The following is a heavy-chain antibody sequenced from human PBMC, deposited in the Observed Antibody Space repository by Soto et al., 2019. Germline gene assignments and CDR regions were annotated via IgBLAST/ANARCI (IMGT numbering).Heavy chain of an antibody. CDR2: MNPNSGNT. Sequence: QVQLVQSGAEVKKPGASVKVSCKASGYTFTSYDINWVRQATVQGLEWMGWMNPNSGNTGYAQKFQGRVTMTRNTSRSTAYMELSSLRSEDTAVYYCARERSSGWYVDYWGQGTLVTVSS. V-gene: IGHV1-8*01. D-gene: IGHD6-19*01. J-gene: IGHJ4*02. CDR3: ARERSSGWYVDY. CDR1: GYTFTSYD.